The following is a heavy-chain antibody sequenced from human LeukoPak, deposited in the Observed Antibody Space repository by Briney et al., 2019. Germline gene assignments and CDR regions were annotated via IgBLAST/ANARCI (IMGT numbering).Heavy chain of an antibody. Sequence: ASVKVSCKASGGTFSSYAISWVRQAPGQGLEWMGHIILLFGSTHYAQNFHGRLTISADESTRTAFMELSSLRSEDTALYYCAREMESLANGFDLWGQGTMVTVSS. D-gene: IGHD3-3*01. CDR1: GGTFSSYA. CDR3: AREMESLANGFDL. J-gene: IGHJ3*01. CDR2: IILLFGST. V-gene: IGHV1-69*13.